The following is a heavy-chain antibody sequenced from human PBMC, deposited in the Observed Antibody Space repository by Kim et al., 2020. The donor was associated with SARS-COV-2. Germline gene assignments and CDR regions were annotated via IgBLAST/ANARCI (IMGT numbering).Heavy chain of an antibody. V-gene: IGHV5-51*01. CDR2: TYLGDSDT. J-gene: IGHJ1*01. D-gene: IGHD6-19*01. Sequence: GESLKISCKGSGYSFTSYWIGWVRQMPGKGLEWMGVTYLGDSDTGYSPSLEGQVTILADKSISTAYLQWSSLKASDTAMYYCARRDYNSGWFFDLWGQGT. CDR1: GYSFTSYW. CDR3: ARRDYNSGWFFDL.